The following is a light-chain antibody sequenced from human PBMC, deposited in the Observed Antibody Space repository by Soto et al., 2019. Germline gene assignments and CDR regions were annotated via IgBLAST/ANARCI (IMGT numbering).Light chain of an antibody. Sequence: EIVLTQSPGTLSLSPGERATLSCRASQSVSSSYLAWYQQKPGQAPRRLIYGASSRATGIPDRFTGSGSGTDFTLTISRLETEDFAVYYCQQYGSAPPYTFGQGTKLESK. CDR2: GAS. CDR3: QQYGSAPPYT. V-gene: IGKV3-20*01. CDR1: QSVSSSY. J-gene: IGKJ2*01.